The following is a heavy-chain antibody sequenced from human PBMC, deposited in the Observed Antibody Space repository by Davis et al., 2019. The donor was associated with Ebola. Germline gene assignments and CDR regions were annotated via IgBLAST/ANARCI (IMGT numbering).Heavy chain of an antibody. CDR1: GGSFSGYY. CDR2: INHSGST. CDR3: ASHRHYGMDV. Sequence: MPSETLSLTCAVHGGSFSGYYWSWIRQPPGKGLEWTGEINHSGSTKSNPSLKSRVTISVDTSKNQFSLRLSSVTAADTAVYYCASHRHYGMDVWGQGTTVTVSS. V-gene: IGHV4-34*01. J-gene: IGHJ6*02.